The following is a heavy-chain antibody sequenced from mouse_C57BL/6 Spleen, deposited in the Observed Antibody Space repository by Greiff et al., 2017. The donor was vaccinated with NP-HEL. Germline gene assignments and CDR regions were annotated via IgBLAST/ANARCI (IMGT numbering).Heavy chain of an antibody. CDR2: IYPRDGST. D-gene: IGHD4-1*01. J-gene: IGHJ4*01. V-gene: IGHV1-78*01. CDR1: GYTFTDHT. Sequence: VQLQESDAELVKPGASVKISCKVSGYTFTDHTIHWMKQRPEQGLEWIGYIYPRDGSTKYNEKFKGKATLTADKSSSTAYMQLNSLTSEDSAVYFCARKLGENYYAMDYWGQGTSVTVSS. CDR3: ARKLGENYYAMDY.